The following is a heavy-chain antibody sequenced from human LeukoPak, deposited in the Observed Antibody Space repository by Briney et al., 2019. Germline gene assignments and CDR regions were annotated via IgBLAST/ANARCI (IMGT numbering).Heavy chain of an antibody. CDR2: ISSSSSYI. CDR1: GFTLSSYA. CDR3: ARDLGGYYDSSGYWNY. Sequence: GGSLRLSCVASGFTLSSYAMHWVRQAPGKGLEWVSSISSSSSYIYYADSVKGRFTISRDNAKNSLYLQMNSLRAEDTAVYYCARDLGGYYDSSGYWNYWGQGTLVTVSS. D-gene: IGHD3-22*01. V-gene: IGHV3-21*01. J-gene: IGHJ4*02.